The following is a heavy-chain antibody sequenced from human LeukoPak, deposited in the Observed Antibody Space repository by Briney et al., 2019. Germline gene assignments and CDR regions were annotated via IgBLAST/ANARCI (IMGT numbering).Heavy chain of an antibody. Sequence: GGSLRLSCAASGFIFSSYSMNWVRQAPGKGLEWVSYISSSSSTIYYADSVKGRFTISRDNAKNSLYPQMNSLRAEDTAVYYCARDGGGLYSSSAVWGQGTLVTVSS. V-gene: IGHV3-48*01. CDR2: ISSSSSTI. J-gene: IGHJ4*02. D-gene: IGHD6-13*01. CDR1: GFIFSSYS. CDR3: ARDGGGLYSSSAV.